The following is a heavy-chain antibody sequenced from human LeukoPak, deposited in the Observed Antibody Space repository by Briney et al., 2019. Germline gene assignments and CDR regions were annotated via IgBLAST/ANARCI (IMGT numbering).Heavy chain of an antibody. J-gene: IGHJ2*01. V-gene: IGHV3-15*07. CDR3: TTPSQLMPYYWYFDL. CDR1: GFTFTNAW. D-gene: IGHD2-8*01. Sequence: AGGSLRLSCAASGFTFTNAWMNWVRQAPGKGLEWVGRIKSKTDGGTTDYAAPVKGRFTISRDDSKNTLYLQMNSLKTEDTAVYYCTTPSQLMPYYWYFDLWGRGALVTVSS. CDR2: IKSKTDGGTT.